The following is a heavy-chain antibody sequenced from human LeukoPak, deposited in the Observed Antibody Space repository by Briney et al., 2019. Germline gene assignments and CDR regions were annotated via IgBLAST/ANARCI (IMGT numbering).Heavy chain of an antibody. CDR1: GFTFKSYD. J-gene: IGHJ4*01. V-gene: IGHV3-13*01. D-gene: IGHD2-2*01. CDR2: IGTAGDT. CDR3: ARDTRGESDY. Sequence: PGGSLRLSCAASGFTFKSYDMHWVRQAAGEGLEWVSAIGTAGDTYYPGSVKGRFTISRDNAKNSLYLQMNSLRAEDTAMYYCARDTRGESDYWGHGTLVTVSS.